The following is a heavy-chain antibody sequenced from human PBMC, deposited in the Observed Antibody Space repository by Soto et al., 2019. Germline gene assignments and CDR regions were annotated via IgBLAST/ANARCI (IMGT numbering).Heavy chain of an antibody. CDR3: ASLRRILWFGELLSRLTDNWFDP. J-gene: IGHJ5*02. CDR1: GGYIRSSNW. D-gene: IGHD3-10*01. CDR2: IYHSGST. V-gene: IGHV4-4*02. Sequence: SETQCLTCAVAGGYIRSSNWWSWVRQPPGKGLEWIGEIYHSGSTNYNPSLKSRVTISVDKSKNQFSLKLSSVTAADTAVYYCASLRRILWFGELLSRLTDNWFDPWGQGTLVTVSS.